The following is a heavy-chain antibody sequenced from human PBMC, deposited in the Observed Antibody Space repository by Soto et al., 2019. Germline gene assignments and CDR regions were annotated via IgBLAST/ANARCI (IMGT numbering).Heavy chain of an antibody. J-gene: IGHJ6*02. D-gene: IGHD6-19*01. CDR1: GYTFTSYY. CDR2: INPSGGST. CDR3: PRDFLFGPLAGEYYYYGMDV. Sequence: ASVKVSCKASGYTFTSYYRHWVRQAPGQGLEWMGIINPSGGSTSYAQKFQGRVTMTGDTSTSTVYMELSSLRSEDTAVYYCPRDFLFGPLAGEYYYYGMDVGGQGTTVTVSS. V-gene: IGHV1-46*01.